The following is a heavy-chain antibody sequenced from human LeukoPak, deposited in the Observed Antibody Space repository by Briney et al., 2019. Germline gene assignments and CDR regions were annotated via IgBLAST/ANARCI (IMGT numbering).Heavy chain of an antibody. D-gene: IGHD6-13*01. J-gene: IGHJ4*02. Sequence: ASVKVTCKASGYTFTSYYMHWVRQAPGQGLEWMGIINPSGGSTSYAQKFQGRVTMTTDTSTTTAYMELRSLGSDDTAVYYCARAPRGSSTWYIVYWGQGTLVTVFS. V-gene: IGHV1-46*01. CDR1: GYTFTSYY. CDR3: ARAPRGSSTWYIVY. CDR2: INPSGGST.